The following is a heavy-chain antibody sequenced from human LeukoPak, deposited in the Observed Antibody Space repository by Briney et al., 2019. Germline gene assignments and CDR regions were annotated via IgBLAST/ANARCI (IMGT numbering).Heavy chain of an antibody. Sequence: PSETLSLTCAVYGGSFSGYYWSWIRQPPGKGLEWIGEINHSGSTNYNPSLKSRVTISVDTSKNQFSLKLSSVTAADTAVYYCARTYYDSSGSLRVFDYWGQGTLVTVSS. CDR1: GGSFSGYY. CDR3: ARTYYDSSGSLRVFDY. J-gene: IGHJ4*02. CDR2: INHSGST. V-gene: IGHV4-34*01. D-gene: IGHD3-22*01.